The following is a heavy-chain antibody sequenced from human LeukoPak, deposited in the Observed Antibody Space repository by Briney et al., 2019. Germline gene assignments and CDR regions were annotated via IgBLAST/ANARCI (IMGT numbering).Heavy chain of an antibody. CDR3: ARGSSYGRPNWFDP. CDR1: GGSINSGGYY. CDR2: LYYSGSA. V-gene: IGHV4-31*03. D-gene: IGHD3-10*01. Sequence: RPSETLSLTCTVSGGSINSGGYYWSWIRQHPGKGLEWIGYLYYSGSAYYNPSLESRVTISVDTSKNHFSLKLSSVTAADTAVYYCARGSSYGRPNWFDPWGRGTLVTVSS. J-gene: IGHJ5*02.